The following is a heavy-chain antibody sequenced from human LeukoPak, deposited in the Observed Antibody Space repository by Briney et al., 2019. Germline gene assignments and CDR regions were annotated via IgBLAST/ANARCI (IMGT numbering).Heavy chain of an antibody. J-gene: IGHJ6*02. V-gene: IGHV1-46*01. D-gene: IGHD5-24*01. CDR1: GYTFTSYY. CDR2: INPSGGST. Sequence: ASVKVSCKASGYTFTSYYMHWVRQAPGQGLEWMGIINPSGGSTSYAQKFQGRVTMTRDTSTSTVYMGLSSLRSEDTAVYYCAIGGVEMATIGYYYYGMDVWGQGTTVTVSS. CDR3: AIGGVEMATIGYYYYGMDV.